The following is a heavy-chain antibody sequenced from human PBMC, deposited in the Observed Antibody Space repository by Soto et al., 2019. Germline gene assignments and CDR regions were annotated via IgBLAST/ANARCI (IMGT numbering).Heavy chain of an antibody. CDR1: GGTFSSYT. D-gene: IGHD2-2*01. CDR2: IIPILGIA. CDR3: ASMGYCSSTSCYGLHYYYYYGMDV. V-gene: IGHV1-69*02. J-gene: IGHJ6*02. Sequence: QVQLVQSGAEVKKPGSSVKVSCKASGGTFSSYTISWVRQAPGQGLEWMGRIIPILGIANYAQKFQGRVXXTADKSTSTAXXEXSXXRSEDTAVYYCASMGYCSSTSCYGLHYYYYYGMDVWGQGTTVTVSS.